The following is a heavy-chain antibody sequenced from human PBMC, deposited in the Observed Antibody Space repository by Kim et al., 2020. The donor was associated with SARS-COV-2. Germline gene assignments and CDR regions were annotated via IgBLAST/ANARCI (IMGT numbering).Heavy chain of an antibody. J-gene: IGHJ6*02. CDR1: GYTFTSYY. D-gene: IGHD3-22*01. V-gene: IGHV1-46*01. CDR2: INPSGGST. CDR3: ARDSAMIVVVITEGTSQPPHYGMDV. Sequence: ASVKVSCKASGYTFTSYYMHWVRQAPGQGLEWMGIINPSGGSTSYAQKFQGRVTMTRDTSTSTVYMELSSLRSEDTAVYYCARDSAMIVVVITEGTSQPPHYGMDVWGQGTTVTVSS.